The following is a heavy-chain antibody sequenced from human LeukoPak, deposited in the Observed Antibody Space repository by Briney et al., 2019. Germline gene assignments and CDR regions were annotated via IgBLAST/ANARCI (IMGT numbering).Heavy chain of an antibody. CDR1: GGSMSSGDYF. J-gene: IGHJ5*02. CDR3: ARSEVSIYGVAPNWFDP. CDR2: IHYSGNT. V-gene: IGHV4-31*03. Sequence: SQTLSLTCTVSGGSMSSGDYFWNWIRQFPGKGLEWIGYIHYSGNTYYNSPLESRVTISLSTSQNLFSLRLSSVIAADTAVYYCARSEVSIYGVAPNWFDPWGQGTLVTVSS. D-gene: IGHD3-3*02.